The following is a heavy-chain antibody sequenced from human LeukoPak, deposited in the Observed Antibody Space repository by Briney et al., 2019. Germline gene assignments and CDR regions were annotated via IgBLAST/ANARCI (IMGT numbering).Heavy chain of an antibody. Sequence: SVKVSCKASGGTFSSYAISWVRQAPGQGLEWMGGIIPIFGTANYAQKFQGRVTITTDESTSTAYMELSSLRSEDTAVYYCAKDGAPAGVVYTKYFQQWGQGTLVTVSS. V-gene: IGHV1-69*05. CDR1: GGTFSSYA. D-gene: IGHD6-13*01. J-gene: IGHJ1*01. CDR2: IIPIFGTA. CDR3: AKDGAPAGVVYTKYFQQ.